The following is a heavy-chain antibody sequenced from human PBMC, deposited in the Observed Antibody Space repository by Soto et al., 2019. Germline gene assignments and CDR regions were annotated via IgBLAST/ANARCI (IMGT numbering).Heavy chain of an antibody. D-gene: IGHD6-19*01. CDR3: ARRNSGWYFDY. CDR2: ISGSGGST. Sequence: EVQLLESGGGLVQPGGSLRLSCAASGFTFSSYAMNWVRQAPGKGLEGVAVISGSGGSTYYADSVKGRFTISRDNSKNTLYLQMNSLRAEDTAVYYCARRNSGWYFDYWGQGTLVTVSS. V-gene: IGHV3-23*01. CDR1: GFTFSSYA. J-gene: IGHJ4*02.